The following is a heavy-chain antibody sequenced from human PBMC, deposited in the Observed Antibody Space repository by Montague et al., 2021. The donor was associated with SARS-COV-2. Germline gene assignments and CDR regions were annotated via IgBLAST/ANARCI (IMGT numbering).Heavy chain of an antibody. CDR1: GGSISNGGYY. CDR3: ARHALGYFDWLNEGYFDY. J-gene: IGHJ4*02. Sequence: TLSLTCTVSGGSISNGGYYWSWIRQHPGKGLEWIGYIYYSGSTYYNPSLKSRVTISVDTSKNQFSLKLSSVTAADTAVYYCARHALGYFDWLNEGYFDYWGQGTLVTVSS. CDR2: IYYSGST. D-gene: IGHD3-9*01. V-gene: IGHV4-31*03.